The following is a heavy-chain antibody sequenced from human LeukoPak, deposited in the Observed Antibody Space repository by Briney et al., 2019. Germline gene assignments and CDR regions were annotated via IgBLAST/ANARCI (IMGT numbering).Heavy chain of an antibody. D-gene: IGHD1-26*01. CDR1: GFTFSSYA. CDR2: ISGSGGST. Sequence: GGSLRPSCAASGFTFSSYAMSWVRQAPGKGLEWVSAISGSGGSTYYADSVKGRFTISRDNSKNTLYLQMNSLRAEDTAVYYCAKGLNSGSLNWFDPWGQGTLVTVSS. J-gene: IGHJ5*02. V-gene: IGHV3-23*01. CDR3: AKGLNSGSLNWFDP.